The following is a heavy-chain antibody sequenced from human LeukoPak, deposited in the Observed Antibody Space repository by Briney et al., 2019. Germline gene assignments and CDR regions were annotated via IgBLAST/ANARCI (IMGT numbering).Heavy chain of an antibody. CDR1: GFTVSSNY. V-gene: IGHV3-21*01. Sequence: PGGSLRLSCAASGFTVSSNYMNWVRQAPGKGLEWVSSISSSSSSYIYYADSVKGRFTISRDNAKNSLYLQMNSLRAEDTAVYYCARDQRGVVAAILGYWGQGTLVTVSS. D-gene: IGHD2-15*01. J-gene: IGHJ4*02. CDR2: ISSSSSSYI. CDR3: ARDQRGVVAAILGY.